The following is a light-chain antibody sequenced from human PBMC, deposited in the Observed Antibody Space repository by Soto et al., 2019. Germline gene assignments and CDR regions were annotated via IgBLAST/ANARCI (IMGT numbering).Light chain of an antibody. CDR3: SSYSSISTLGV. CDR2: EVK. Sequence: QSALTQPASVSGSLGQSITISCTGTSSDVGGYKYVSWYQQYPGKVPKLMIYEVKNRPSGVSSRFSGSKSGNTASLTISGLQAEDEADYYCSSYSSISTLGVFGGGTQLTVL. V-gene: IGLV2-14*01. J-gene: IGLJ3*02. CDR1: SSDVGGYKY.